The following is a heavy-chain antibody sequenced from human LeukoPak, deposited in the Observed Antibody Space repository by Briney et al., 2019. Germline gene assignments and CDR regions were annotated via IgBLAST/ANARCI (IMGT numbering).Heavy chain of an antibody. J-gene: IGHJ3*02. Sequence: GGSLRLSCVASGFTFSAYWMTWVRQAPGKGLDWVANIRLDGSENYYVGSVRGRFTISRDNAKNSLYLQVNSLRAEDTAVYYCARRARYCTSTSCDPIGAFDIWGQGTMVTVSS. CDR3: ARRARYCTSTSCDPIGAFDI. CDR1: GFTFSAYW. D-gene: IGHD2-2*01. CDR2: IRLDGSEN. V-gene: IGHV3-7*01.